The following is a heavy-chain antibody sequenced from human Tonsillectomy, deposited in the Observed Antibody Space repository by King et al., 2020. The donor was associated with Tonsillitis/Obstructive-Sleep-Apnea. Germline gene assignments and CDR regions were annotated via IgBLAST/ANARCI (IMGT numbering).Heavy chain of an antibody. Sequence: EQLVQSGGGLIQPGGSLRLSCAASGFTVSSNYMSWVRQAPGKGLDWVSIIYSGGSTYYADSVKGRFTISRDNSKNTLYLQMNSLRAEDTAVYYCASRITIFGVIRLGGGMDVWGQGTTVTVSS. V-gene: IGHV3-53*01. CDR3: ASRITIFGVIRLGGGMDV. CDR1: GFTVSSNY. J-gene: IGHJ6*02. CDR2: IYSGGST. D-gene: IGHD3-3*01.